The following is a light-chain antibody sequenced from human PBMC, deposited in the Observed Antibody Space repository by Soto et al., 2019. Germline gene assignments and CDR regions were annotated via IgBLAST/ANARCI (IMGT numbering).Light chain of an antibody. CDR2: AAS. Sequence: DIQMTQSPSSLSASVGDRVTITCRASQSIISYLNWYQQKPGKAPKLLIYAASSLQSGVPSRFSGSGSGTDFTLTISSLQPEDFATYNCQQSYSTPFTFGGGTKVEIK. CDR1: QSIISY. J-gene: IGKJ4*01. V-gene: IGKV1-39*01. CDR3: QQSYSTPFT.